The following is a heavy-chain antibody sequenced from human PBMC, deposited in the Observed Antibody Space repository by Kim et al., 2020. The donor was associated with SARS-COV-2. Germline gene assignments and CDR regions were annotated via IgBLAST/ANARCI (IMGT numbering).Heavy chain of an antibody. Sequence: GGSLRLSCAASGFTFSSYSMNWVRQAPGKGLEWVSSISSSSSYIYYADSVKGRFTISRDNAKNSLYLQMNSLRAEDTAVYYCARDQTLGYCSGGSCSIGVPYYYYGMDVWGQGTTVTVSS. V-gene: IGHV3-21*01. CDR1: GFTFSSYS. CDR3: ARDQTLGYCSGGSCSIGVPYYYYGMDV. D-gene: IGHD2-15*01. J-gene: IGHJ6*02. CDR2: ISSSSSYI.